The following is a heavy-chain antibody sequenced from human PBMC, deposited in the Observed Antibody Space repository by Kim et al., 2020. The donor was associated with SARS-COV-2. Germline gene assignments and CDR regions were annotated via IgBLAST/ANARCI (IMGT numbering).Heavy chain of an antibody. CDR1: GGSISSYY. D-gene: IGHD3-22*01. CDR3: AGYTSEAYYYDSSGYFGAFDI. V-gene: IGHV4-59*13. J-gene: IGHJ3*02. Sequence: SETLSLTCTVSGGSISSYYWSWIRQPPGKGLEWIGYIYYSGSTNYNPSLKSRVTISVDTSKNQFSLKLSSVTAADTAVYYCAGYTSEAYYYDSSGYFGAFDIWGQGTMVTVSS. CDR2: IYYSGST.